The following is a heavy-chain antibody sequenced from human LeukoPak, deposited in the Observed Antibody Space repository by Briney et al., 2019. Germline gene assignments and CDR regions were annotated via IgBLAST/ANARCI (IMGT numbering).Heavy chain of an antibody. J-gene: IGHJ5*01. CDR1: DDSFSSSRYY. CDR3: AREGGRQWLVSGALDS. CDR2: INHESS. D-gene: IGHD6-19*01. V-gene: IGHV4-61*01. Sequence: SETLSLTCTVSDDSFSSSRYYWTWIRQPPGRGLEWLVYINHESSTYNPSIESRVTLSMDTYKNQHSLKMPSVTAADTDVYYCAREGGRQWLVSGALDSWGQGTLVTVSS.